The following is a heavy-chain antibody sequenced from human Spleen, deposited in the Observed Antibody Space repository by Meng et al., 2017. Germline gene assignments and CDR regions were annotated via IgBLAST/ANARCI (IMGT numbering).Heavy chain of an antibody. J-gene: IGHJ5*02. D-gene: IGHD3-16*02. CDR1: GVYFSNAW. CDR3: TTDLPFTEGGVITT. V-gene: IGHV3-15*02. Sequence: EDGGTLRNPGESLTLSCAACGVYFSNAWMRLVRQAPGKGLEWVGRIKRNTDGGTAEYAAPVTGRFTISRDDAKNTLYLQMNSLKTEDTAVYYCTTDLPFTEGGVITTWGQGTLVTVSS. CDR2: IKRNTDGGTA.